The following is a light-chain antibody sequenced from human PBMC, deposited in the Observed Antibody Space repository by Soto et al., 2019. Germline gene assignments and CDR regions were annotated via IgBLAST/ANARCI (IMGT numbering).Light chain of an antibody. J-gene: IGKJ4*01. CDR3: QQYASSPPT. Sequence: EIVLTQSPGTLSLSPGERATLSCRASQSVSHSYLAWYQQKPGQPPRLLIYGASNRATGIPDRFSGSGSGTDFTLTIGRLEPEDFAVYYCQQYASSPPTFGGGTKVEIK. V-gene: IGKV3-20*01. CDR2: GAS. CDR1: QSVSHSY.